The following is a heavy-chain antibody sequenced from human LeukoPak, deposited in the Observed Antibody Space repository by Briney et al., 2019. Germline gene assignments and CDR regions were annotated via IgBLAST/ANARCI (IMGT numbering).Heavy chain of an antibody. CDR1: GFTFSRYA. Sequence: GRSLRLSCAASGFTFSRYAMHWVRQAPGKGLEGVAIIWYDGSNENYVDSVKGRFTISRDNGKNTLYLQMNSLRAEDTAVYYCARVDTAMGSLDYWGQGILVTVSS. J-gene: IGHJ4*02. CDR3: ARVDTAMGSLDY. D-gene: IGHD5-18*01. V-gene: IGHV3-33*01. CDR2: IWYDGSNE.